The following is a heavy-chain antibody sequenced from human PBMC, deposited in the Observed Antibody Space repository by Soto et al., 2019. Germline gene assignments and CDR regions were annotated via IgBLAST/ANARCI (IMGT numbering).Heavy chain of an antibody. CDR1: GFTFSSYA. J-gene: IGHJ4*02. V-gene: IGHV3-23*01. Sequence: GGSLRLSCAASGFTFSSYAMSWVRQAPGKGLEWVSAISGSGGSTYYADSVKGRFTISRDNSKNTLYLQMNSLRAEDTAVYYCAKANAVLRFLEWLLHFDYWGQGTLVTVSS. CDR3: AKANAVLRFLEWLLHFDY. CDR2: ISGSGGST. D-gene: IGHD3-3*01.